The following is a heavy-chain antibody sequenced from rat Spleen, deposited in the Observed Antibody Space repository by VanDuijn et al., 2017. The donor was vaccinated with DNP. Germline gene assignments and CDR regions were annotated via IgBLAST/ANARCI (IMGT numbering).Heavy chain of an antibody. CDR3: TTFYYFRSYIYYYGMDA. Sequence: EVQLVESGGGFVQPGRSLKLSCVASGFTFSDYDMAWVRQAPTKGLEWVTSITNSGGSTYYRDSVKGRFTIYRDNAKSTLYLQMDSLRSEDTATYYCTTFYYFRSYIYYYGMDAWGQGTSVTVSS. CDR2: ITNSGGST. CDR1: GFTFSDYD. D-gene: IGHD1-2*01. V-gene: IGHV5-20*01. J-gene: IGHJ4*01.